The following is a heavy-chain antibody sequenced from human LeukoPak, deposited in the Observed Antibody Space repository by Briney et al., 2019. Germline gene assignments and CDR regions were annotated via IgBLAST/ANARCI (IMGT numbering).Heavy chain of an antibody. J-gene: IGHJ4*02. D-gene: IGHD3-22*01. Sequence: GGSLRLSCAASGFTFSSYAMTWVRQAPGKGLEWVSSVSSSGGSTYYADSVKGRFTISRDNSKNTLYHQMNSLRAEDTAVYYCARDSSAYYYDSSFDYWGQGTLVTVSS. CDR1: GFTFSSYA. CDR3: ARDSSAYYYDSSFDY. V-gene: IGHV3-23*01. CDR2: VSSSGGST.